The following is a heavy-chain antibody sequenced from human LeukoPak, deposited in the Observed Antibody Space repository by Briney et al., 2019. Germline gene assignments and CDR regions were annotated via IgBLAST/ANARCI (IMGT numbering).Heavy chain of an antibody. Sequence: ASVKVSCKASGYTFTSYGISWVRQATGQGLEWMGWMNPNSGNTGYAQKFQGRVTITRNTSISTAHMELSSLRSEDTAVYYCARGGDTIFAQNWFDPWGQGTLVTVSS. V-gene: IGHV1-8*03. CDR3: ARGGDTIFAQNWFDP. J-gene: IGHJ5*02. CDR1: GYTFTSYG. CDR2: MNPNSGNT. D-gene: IGHD3-3*01.